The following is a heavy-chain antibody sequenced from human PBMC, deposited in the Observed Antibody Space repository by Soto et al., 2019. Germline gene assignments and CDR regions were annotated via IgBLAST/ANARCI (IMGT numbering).Heavy chain of an antibody. CDR1: GYTFSSYG. V-gene: IGHV1-18*01. J-gene: IGHJ6*02. CDR3: ARRLASYYYGMDV. CDR2: ISNYNGNT. Sequence: ASVKVSCKASGYTFSSYGISWVRQAPGQGLEWMGWISNYNGNTNYAQKLQGRVTMTTDTSTNTAYMDLRSLTSDDTAVYFCARRLASYYYGMDVWGQGTTVTAP. D-gene: IGHD3-16*01.